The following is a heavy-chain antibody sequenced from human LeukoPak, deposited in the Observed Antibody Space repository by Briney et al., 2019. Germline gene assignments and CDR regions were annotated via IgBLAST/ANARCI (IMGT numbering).Heavy chain of an antibody. J-gene: IGHJ3*02. Sequence: GESLKISCKGSGYSFTSYWIGWVRQATGQGLEWMGWMNPNSGNTGYAQKFQGRVTITRNTSISTAYMELSSLRSEDTAVYYCARFLTDAFDIWGQGTMVTVSS. D-gene: IGHD3-9*01. V-gene: IGHV1-8*03. CDR3: ARFLTDAFDI. CDR1: GYSFTSYW. CDR2: MNPNSGNT.